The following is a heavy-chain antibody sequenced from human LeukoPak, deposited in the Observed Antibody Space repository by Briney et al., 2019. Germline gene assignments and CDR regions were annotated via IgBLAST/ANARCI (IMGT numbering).Heavy chain of an antibody. Sequence: SGGPLRLSCAASGFTFSSYAMSWVRQAPGKGLEWVSVIGGSGESTHYADSIKGRFTICRDNFKNTLCLQMNSLRAEDTAVYYCAKEDYYGMDVWGQGTTVSVSS. J-gene: IGHJ6*02. CDR3: AKEDYYGMDV. CDR2: IGGSGEST. V-gene: IGHV3-23*01. CDR1: GFTFSSYA.